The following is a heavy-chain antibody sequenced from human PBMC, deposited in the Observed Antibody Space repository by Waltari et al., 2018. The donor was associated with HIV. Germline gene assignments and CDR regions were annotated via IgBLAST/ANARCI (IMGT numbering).Heavy chain of an antibody. J-gene: IGHJ5*02. CDR2: IYPDDTT. CDR1: NFSISGKH. CDR3: ATGVRYYGP. V-gene: IGHV3-53*01. Sequence: EVLLAESGGGLIQPGGSLGLSCTASNFSISGKHVTWIRQAPGGRLEGVGVIYPDDTTHYADSVSGRFTISRAKSRTKVFLLMNSLFVDDTATYFCATGVRYYGPWGQGTRVTVSS. D-gene: IGHD3-3*01.